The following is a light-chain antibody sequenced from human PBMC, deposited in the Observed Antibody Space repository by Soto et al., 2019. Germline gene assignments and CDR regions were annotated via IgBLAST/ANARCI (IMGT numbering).Light chain of an antibody. CDR1: SSDIGSYSL. Sequence: QSALTQPSSVSGSPGQSITISCTGTSSDIGSYSLVSWYQQHPGKAPKLMIYEGSKRPSGISNRFSGSKSGKTASLTISGLQPEDEADYYCCSYAGSTMVVVFGGGTKLTVL. CDR2: EGS. V-gene: IGLV2-23*01. J-gene: IGLJ2*01. CDR3: CSYAGSTMVVV.